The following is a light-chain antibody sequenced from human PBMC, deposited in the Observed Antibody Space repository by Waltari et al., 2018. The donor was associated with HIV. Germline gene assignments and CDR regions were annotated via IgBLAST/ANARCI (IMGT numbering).Light chain of an antibody. CDR2: VNSDGSH. CDR1: SGPSTYA. CDR3: QTWGTGIRV. J-gene: IGLJ3*02. V-gene: IGLV4-69*01. Sequence: QLVLTHSPSASASLGASVKLTCTLSSGPSTYAIAWPQQQPEKGPRYLMKVNSDGSHSKGDGIPDRFSGSSSGSERYLIISSLQSEDEADYYCQTWGTGIRVFGGGTKLTVL.